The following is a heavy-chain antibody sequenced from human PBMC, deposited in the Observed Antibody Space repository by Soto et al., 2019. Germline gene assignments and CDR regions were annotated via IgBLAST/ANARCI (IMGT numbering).Heavy chain of an antibody. Sequence: QVQLQESGPGLVKPSGTLSLTCAVSGGSISSSNWWSWVRQPPGKGLEWIGEIYHSGSTNYNPSXXXXXXXXXXXXXXXXXXXXXXXXXXXXXXXXXXXXXXXXXFDYWGQGTLVTVSS. J-gene: IGHJ4*02. CDR3: XXXXXXXXFDY. V-gene: IGHV4-4*02. CDR2: IYHSGST. CDR1: GGSISSSNW.